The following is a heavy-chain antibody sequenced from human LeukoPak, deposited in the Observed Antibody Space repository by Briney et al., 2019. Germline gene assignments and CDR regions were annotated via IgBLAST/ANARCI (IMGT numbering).Heavy chain of an antibody. CDR2: ISSSSSYI. J-gene: IGHJ6*03. CDR3: ARDEMRHSDYYYYMDV. D-gene: IGHD5-24*01. Sequence: GGSLRLSCAASGFTFSSYSMNWVRQAPGKGLEWVSSISSSSSYIYYADSVKGRFTISRDNAKNSLYLQMNSLRAEDTAVYYCARDEMRHSDYYYYMDVWGKGTTVTVSS. V-gene: IGHV3-21*01. CDR1: GFTFSSYS.